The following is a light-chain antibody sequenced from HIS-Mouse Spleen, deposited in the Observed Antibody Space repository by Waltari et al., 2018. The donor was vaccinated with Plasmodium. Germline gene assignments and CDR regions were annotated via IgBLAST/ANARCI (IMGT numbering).Light chain of an antibody. CDR2: QDS. V-gene: IGLV3-1*01. CDR3: QAWDSSTVV. J-gene: IGLJ2*01. CDR1: KLGDKY. Sequence: SYELTQPPPVSVSPGPTATIPCSGDKLGDKYACWYQQKPGQSPVLVIYQDSKRPSGIPERFSGSNSGNTATLTISGTQAMDEADYYCQAWDSSTVVFGGGTKLTVL.